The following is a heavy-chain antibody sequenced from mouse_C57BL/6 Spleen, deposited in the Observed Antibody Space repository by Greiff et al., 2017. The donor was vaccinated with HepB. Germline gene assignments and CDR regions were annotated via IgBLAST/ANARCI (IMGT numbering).Heavy chain of an antibody. Sequence: EVQRVESGGGLVKPGGSLKLSCAASGFTFSSYAMSWVRQTPEKRLEWVATISDGGSYTYYPDNVKGRFTISRDNAKNNLDLQMSHLKSEDTAMYYCARDQGGYYYGSSYWYFDVWGTGTTVTVSS. V-gene: IGHV5-4*01. D-gene: IGHD1-1*01. CDR3: ARDQGGYYYGSSYWYFDV. CDR2: ISDGGSYT. J-gene: IGHJ1*03. CDR1: GFTFSSYA.